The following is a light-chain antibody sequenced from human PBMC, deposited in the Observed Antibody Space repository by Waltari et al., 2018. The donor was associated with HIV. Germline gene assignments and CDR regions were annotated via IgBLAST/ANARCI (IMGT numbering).Light chain of an antibody. V-gene: IGKV1-39*01. CDR1: QSISTS. Sequence: DIQMTQSPSSLSASVGDRVTISCRTSQSISTSLNWYQQKRGKAPELLIHTASTLQTGVPSRFSGSGSGTDFTLTISSLQVEGFATYYCQQSYSYPLTFGPGTKVDIK. CDR3: QQSYSYPLT. CDR2: TAS. J-gene: IGKJ3*01.